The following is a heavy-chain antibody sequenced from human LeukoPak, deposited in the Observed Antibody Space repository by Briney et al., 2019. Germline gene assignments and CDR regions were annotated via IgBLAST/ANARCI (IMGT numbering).Heavy chain of an antibody. J-gene: IGHJ4*02. Sequence: GGSLRLSCAASGFSFSFYWMHWVRQAPRKGPVWVSRIRTDGSIADYADSVRGRFTISRDNAKNSLYLQMNSLRDEETAVYSCARDGVRDGLYFDRWGQGTLVTVSS. CDR3: ARDGVRDGLYFDR. CDR2: IRTDGSIA. V-gene: IGHV3-74*01. CDR1: GFSFSFYW. D-gene: IGHD5-24*01.